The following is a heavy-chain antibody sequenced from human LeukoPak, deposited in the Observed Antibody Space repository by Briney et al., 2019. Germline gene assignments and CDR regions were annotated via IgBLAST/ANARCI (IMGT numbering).Heavy chain of an antibody. CDR3: ARGECSTSCSTPRNYYYYGMDV. Sequence: PSETLSLTCAVYGGSFSGYYWSWIRQPPGKGLEWIGEINHSGSTNYNPSLKSRVTISVDTSKNQFSLKLSSVTAADTAVYYCARGECSTSCSTPRNYYYYGMDVWGQGTTVTVPS. CDR2: INHSGST. V-gene: IGHV4-34*01. D-gene: IGHD2-2*01. J-gene: IGHJ6*02. CDR1: GGSFSGYY.